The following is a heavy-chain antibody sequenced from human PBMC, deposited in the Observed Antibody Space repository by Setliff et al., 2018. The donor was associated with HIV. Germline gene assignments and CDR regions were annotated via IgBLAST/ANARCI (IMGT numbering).Heavy chain of an antibody. V-gene: IGHV1-69*13. J-gene: IGHJ4*02. Sequence: GASVKVSCKASGGTFSSYAISWVRQAPGQGLEWMGGIIPIFGTANYAQKFQGRVTITADESTSTAYMELSSLRSEDTAVYYCARERSGTMMLYFDYWGQGTLVTVSS. CDR3: ARERSGTMMLYFDY. CDR1: GGTFSSYA. D-gene: IGHD3-22*01. CDR2: IIPIFGTA.